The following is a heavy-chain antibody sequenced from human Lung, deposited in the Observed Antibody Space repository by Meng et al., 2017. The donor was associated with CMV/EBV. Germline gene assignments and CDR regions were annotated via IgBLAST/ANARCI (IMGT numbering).Heavy chain of an antibody. CDR3: AKDLNTYSTSVDY. J-gene: IGHJ4*02. CDR1: GFTFDDYA. Sequence: GGSXRLSCAASGFTFDDYAMHWVRQAPGKGLEWVSGISWNSGSIGYADSVKGRFTISRDNAKNSLYLQMNSLRVEDTAFYYCAKDLNTYSTSVDYWGQGTLVTVSS. D-gene: IGHD6-6*01. CDR2: ISWNSGSI. V-gene: IGHV3-9*01.